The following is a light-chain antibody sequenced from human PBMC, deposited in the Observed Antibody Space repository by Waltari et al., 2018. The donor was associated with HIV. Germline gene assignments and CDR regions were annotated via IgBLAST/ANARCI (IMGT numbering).Light chain of an antibody. CDR1: NIGSKN. Sequence: SFVLTQPPSVSVAPGQTARITCGGNNIGSKNVHWYQQKPGQAPVVVVHDYTDRPSGIPERFSGSNSGNTATLTISRVEAGDEADYHCQVWDTSSDHVIVGGGTKLTVL. CDR2: DYT. J-gene: IGLJ2*01. V-gene: IGLV3-21*02. CDR3: QVWDTSSDHVI.